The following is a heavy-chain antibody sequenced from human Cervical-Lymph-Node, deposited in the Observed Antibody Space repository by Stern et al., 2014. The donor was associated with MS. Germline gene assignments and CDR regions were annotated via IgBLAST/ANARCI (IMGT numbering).Heavy chain of an antibody. Sequence: QVQLVQSGAEVKKPGASVQVSCKASGYTFSAYAVHWVRQATGQRLEWMGVINIGNCKTACAQKVQGRLTITRDTSASTAYMELSSLTSTDTAIYYCARGSGSHYAPFDHWGQGTLVTVSS. CDR1: GYTFSAYA. CDR3: ARGSGSHYAPFDH. V-gene: IGHV1-3*04. D-gene: IGHD1-26*01. J-gene: IGHJ4*02. CDR2: INIGNCKT.